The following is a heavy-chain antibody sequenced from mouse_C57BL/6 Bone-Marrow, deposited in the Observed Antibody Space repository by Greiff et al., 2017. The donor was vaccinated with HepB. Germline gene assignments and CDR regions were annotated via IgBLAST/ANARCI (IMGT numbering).Heavy chain of an antibody. J-gene: IGHJ1*03. CDR3: TPFMWYFDV. CDR1: GFNIKDDY. Sequence: EVQLQQSGAELVRPGASVKLSCIASGFNIKDDYMHWVKQRPEQGLEWIGWIDPENGDTEYASKFQGKATITADTSSNTAYLQLSSLTSEDTAVYYCTPFMWYFDVWGTGTTVTVSS. D-gene: IGHD1-1*01. V-gene: IGHV14-4*01. CDR2: IDPENGDT.